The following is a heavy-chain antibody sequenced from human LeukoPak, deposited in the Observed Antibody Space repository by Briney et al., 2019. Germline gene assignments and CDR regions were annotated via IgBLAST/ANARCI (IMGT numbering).Heavy chain of an antibody. CDR1: GFSLSTRGVG. D-gene: IGHD4-17*01. CDR3: AHRLKYGDYIYFDY. V-gene: IGHV2-5*02. Sequence: SGPTLVKPTQTLTLTCTFSGFSLSTRGVGVGRIRQPPGKALEWLALIYWDDDKRYSQSLKSRLTITKDTSKNQVVLTMTNMDPVDTATYYCAHRLKYGDYIYFDYWGQGTMVTVSS. CDR2: IYWDDDK. J-gene: IGHJ4*02.